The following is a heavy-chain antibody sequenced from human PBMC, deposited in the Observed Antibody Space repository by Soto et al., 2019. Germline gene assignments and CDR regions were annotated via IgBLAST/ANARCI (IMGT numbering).Heavy chain of an antibody. J-gene: IGHJ2*01. D-gene: IGHD6-19*01. Sequence: QEQLVQSGAEVKKPGASVKVSCRASGYTFSGYYLHWVRQAPGQGLEWMGWINPHSGGTNFAQNFEDRVTMTGDTSINTAYMELSGLRSDDTAVYFCARDGAFGPKSVAGTLHWFFDLWGRGTLVTVSS. CDR3: ARDGAFGPKSVAGTLHWFFDL. CDR2: INPHSGGT. V-gene: IGHV1-2*02. CDR1: GYTFSGYY.